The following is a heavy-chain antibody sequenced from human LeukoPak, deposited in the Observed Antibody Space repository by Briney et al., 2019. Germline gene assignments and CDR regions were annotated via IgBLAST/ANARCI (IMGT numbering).Heavy chain of an antibody. Sequence: GGSLRLSCAASGITFSMYGMHWVRQVPGKGQEWLAVISSDGSEIHFADSVKGRFTISRDNAKDSLYLQMNSLRAEDTAVYYCARDGGSGSYYNEGFDPWGQGTLVTVSS. CDR3: ARDGGSGSYYNEGFDP. D-gene: IGHD3-10*01. V-gene: IGHV3-30*03. CDR2: ISSDGSEI. CDR1: GITFSMYG. J-gene: IGHJ5*02.